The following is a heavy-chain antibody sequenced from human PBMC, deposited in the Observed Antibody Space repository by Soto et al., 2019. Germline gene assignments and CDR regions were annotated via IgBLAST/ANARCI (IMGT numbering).Heavy chain of an antibody. CDR1: GGSISSGVYS. CDR2: IYHSGST. CDR3: ARASSYYDSSGYYWTADAFDI. V-gene: IGHV4-30-2*01. D-gene: IGHD3-22*01. Sequence: LSLTCAVSGGSISSGVYSWSWIRQPPGKGLEWIGYIYHSGSTYYNPSLKSRVTISVDRSKNQFSLKLSSVTAADTAVYYCARASSYYDSSGYYWTADAFDIWGQGTMVTVSS. J-gene: IGHJ3*02.